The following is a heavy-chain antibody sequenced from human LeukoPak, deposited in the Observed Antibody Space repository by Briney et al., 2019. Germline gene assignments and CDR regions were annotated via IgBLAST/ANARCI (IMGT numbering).Heavy chain of an antibody. D-gene: IGHD3-22*01. J-gene: IGHJ4*02. CDR2: IYPGDSDT. V-gene: IGHV5-51*01. CDR1: GYSFTSFW. Sequence: GESLKISCKGSGYSFTSFWIGWVRQMPGKGLEWMGVIYPGDSDTRYSPSFQGQVTISADKSISTAYLQWGSLKASDTAMYYCARAYYYDSSGYLYYFDYWGQGTLVTVSS. CDR3: ARAYYYDSSGYLYYFDY.